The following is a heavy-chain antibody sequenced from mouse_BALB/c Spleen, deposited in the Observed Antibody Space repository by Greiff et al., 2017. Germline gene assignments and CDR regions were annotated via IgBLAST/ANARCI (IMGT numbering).Heavy chain of an antibody. Sequence: VQLQQSGAELAKPGASVKMSCKASGYTFTSYWMNWVKQRPGQGLEWIGYINPSTGYTEYNQKFKDKATLTADKSSSTAYMQLSSLTSEDSAVYYCARGGSSGPWFAYWGQGTLVTVSA. V-gene: IGHV1-7*01. CDR1: GYTFTSYW. D-gene: IGHD3-1*01. CDR2: INPSTGYT. J-gene: IGHJ3*01. CDR3: ARGGSSGPWFAY.